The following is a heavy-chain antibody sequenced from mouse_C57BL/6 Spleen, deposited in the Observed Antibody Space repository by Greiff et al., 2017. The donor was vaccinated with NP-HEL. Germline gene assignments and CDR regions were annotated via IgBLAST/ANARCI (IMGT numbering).Heavy chain of an antibody. CDR3: ARETYGSFDY. J-gene: IGHJ2*01. CDR1: GFTFSSYA. D-gene: IGHD1-1*02. CDR2: ISDGGSYT. Sequence: VQLKESGGGLVKPGGSLKLSCAASGFTFSSYAMSWVRQTPEKRLEWVATISDGGSYTYYPDNVKGRFTISRDNAKNNLYLQMSHLKSEDTAMYYCARETYGSFDYWGQGTTLTVSS. V-gene: IGHV5-4*01.